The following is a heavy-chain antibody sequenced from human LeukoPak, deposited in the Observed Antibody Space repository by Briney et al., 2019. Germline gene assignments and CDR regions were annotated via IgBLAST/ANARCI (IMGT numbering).Heavy chain of an antibody. CDR1: GFTFSSYA. D-gene: IGHD4-23*01. CDR2: ISYDGSNK. J-gene: IGHJ4*02. V-gene: IGHV3-30*04. Sequence: GGSLRLSCAASGFTFSSYAMHWVRQAPGKGLEWVAVISYDGSNKYYADSVKGRFTISRDNSKNTLYLQMNSLRAEDTAVYYCAKGRSTVVTRLFDYWGQGTLVTVSS. CDR3: AKGRSTVVTRLFDY.